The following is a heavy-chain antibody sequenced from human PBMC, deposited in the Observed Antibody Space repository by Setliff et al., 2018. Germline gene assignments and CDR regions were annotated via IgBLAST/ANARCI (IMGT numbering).Heavy chain of an antibody. J-gene: IGHJ4*02. Sequence: SETLSLTCSVSGGSIDGHYWSWIRQPPGKGLEWIGSIYYSGNTNYNPSLKSRVTISIDTSKNQFSLKLSSVTAADTAVYYCARGDYYDPKYYFDYWGQGTLVTVSS. CDR2: IYYSGNT. D-gene: IGHD3-22*01. CDR3: ARGDYYDPKYYFDY. V-gene: IGHV4-59*08. CDR1: GGSIDGHY.